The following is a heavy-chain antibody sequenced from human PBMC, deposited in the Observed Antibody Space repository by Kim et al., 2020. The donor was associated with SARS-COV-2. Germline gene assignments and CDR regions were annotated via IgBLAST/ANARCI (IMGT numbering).Heavy chain of an antibody. CDR3: AREYPGSSSWITGGTHWFDP. J-gene: IGHJ5*02. Sequence: SETLSLTCTVSGGSISSYYWSWIRQPPGKGLEWIGYIYYSGSTNYNPSLKSRVTISVDTSKNQFSLKLSSVTAADTAVYYCAREYPGSSSWITGGTHWFDPWGQGTLVTVSS. CDR1: GGSISSYY. CDR2: IYYSGST. V-gene: IGHV4-59*01. D-gene: IGHD6-13*01.